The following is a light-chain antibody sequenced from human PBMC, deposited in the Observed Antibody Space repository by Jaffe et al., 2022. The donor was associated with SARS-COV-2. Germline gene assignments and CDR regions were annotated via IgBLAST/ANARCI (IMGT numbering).Light chain of an antibody. CDR3: QHYYNWPIT. V-gene: IGKV3D-15*01. CDR2: GAS. J-gene: IGKJ5*01. CDR1: QSISSN. Sequence: EIVMTQSPATLSVSPGERAALSCRASQSISSNLAWYQQKPGQAPRLLIFGASTRAAGIPARFSGSESGTEFTLAISSLQPEDFAVYYCQHYYNWPITFGQGTRLEIK.